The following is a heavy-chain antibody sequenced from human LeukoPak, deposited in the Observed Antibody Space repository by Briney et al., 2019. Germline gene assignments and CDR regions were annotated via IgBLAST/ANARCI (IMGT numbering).Heavy chain of an antibody. V-gene: IGHV4-39*01. Sequence: SETLSLTCTVSGGSISSSSYYWGWIRQPPGKGLEWIGGIYYSGSTYYNPSLKSRVTISVDTSKNQFSLKLSSVTAADTAVYYCARLVYYYGMDVWGQGTTVTVSS. CDR1: GGSISSSSYY. J-gene: IGHJ6*02. CDR3: ARLVYYYGMDV. CDR2: IYYSGST.